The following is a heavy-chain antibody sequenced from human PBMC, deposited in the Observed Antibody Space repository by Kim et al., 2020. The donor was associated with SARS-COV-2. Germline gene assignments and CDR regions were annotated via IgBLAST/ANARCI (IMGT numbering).Heavy chain of an antibody. CDR2: IYYSGST. CDR3: ARVHGDYYMDV. CDR1: GGSISSYY. Sequence: SETLSLTCTVSGGSISSYYWSWIRQPPGKGLEWIGYIYYSGSTNYNPSLKSRVTISVDTSKNQFSLKLSSVTAADTAVYYCARVHGDYYMDVWGKGTTVTVSS. V-gene: IGHV4-59*01. J-gene: IGHJ6*03. D-gene: IGHD4-17*01.